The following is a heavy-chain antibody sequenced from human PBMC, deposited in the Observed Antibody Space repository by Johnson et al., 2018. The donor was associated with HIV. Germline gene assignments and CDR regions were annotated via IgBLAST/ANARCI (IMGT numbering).Heavy chain of an antibody. CDR3: AKCIWGSSLIDAFDI. Sequence: VQLVESGGGLVQPGGSLRLSCAASGFTFSSYAMHWVRQAPGKGLEWVAVISYDGSNKYYADSVKGRFTISRDNSKNTLHLQMNSLRAEDTAVYYCAKCIWGSSLIDAFDIWGQGTMVTVSS. CDR1: GFTFSSYA. V-gene: IGHV3-30-3*02. CDR2: ISYDGSNK. J-gene: IGHJ3*02. D-gene: IGHD6-13*01.